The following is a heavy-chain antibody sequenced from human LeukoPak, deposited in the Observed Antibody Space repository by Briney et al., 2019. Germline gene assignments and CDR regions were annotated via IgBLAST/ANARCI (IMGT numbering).Heavy chain of an antibody. V-gene: IGHV3-53*01. CDR2: IYSGGTT. J-gene: IGHJ3*02. CDR1: GFIFSNYW. CDR3: AKALTMVRGVIKGAFDI. D-gene: IGHD3-10*01. Sequence: GGSLRLSCAASGFIFSNYWMSWVRQAPGKGLEWVSVIYSGGTTYYADSVKGRFTISRDNSKNTLYLQMNSLRAEDTAVYYCAKALTMVRGVIKGAFDIWGQGTMVTVSS.